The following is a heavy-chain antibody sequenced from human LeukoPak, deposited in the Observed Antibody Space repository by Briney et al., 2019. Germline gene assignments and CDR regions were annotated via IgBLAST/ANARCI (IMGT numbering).Heavy chain of an antibody. CDR1: GGSISSSNW. V-gene: IGHV4-4*02. CDR3: ARGTRYNSGSPDY. D-gene: IGHD6-19*01. Sequence: SETLSLTCAVSGGSISSSNWWSWVRQPPGKGLEWIGYIYYSGSTNYSPSLKSRVTISVDTSKNQFSLKLSSVTAADTAVYYCARGTRYNSGSPDYWGQGTLVTVSS. J-gene: IGHJ4*02. CDR2: IYYSGST.